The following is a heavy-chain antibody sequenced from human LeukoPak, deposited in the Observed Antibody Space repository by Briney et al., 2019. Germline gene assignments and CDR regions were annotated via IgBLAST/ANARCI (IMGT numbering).Heavy chain of an antibody. CDR2: INSDGSST. V-gene: IGHV3-74*01. J-gene: IGHJ4*02. CDR1: GFTFSSHW. D-gene: IGHD4-23*01. CDR3: ARDHDDYGGNGFDY. Sequence: PGRSLRLSCAASGFTFSSHWMHWVRQAPGKGLVWVSRINSDGSSTSYADSVKGRFTISRDNAKNTLYLQMNSLRAEDTAVYYCARDHDDYGGNGFDYWGQGTLVTVSS.